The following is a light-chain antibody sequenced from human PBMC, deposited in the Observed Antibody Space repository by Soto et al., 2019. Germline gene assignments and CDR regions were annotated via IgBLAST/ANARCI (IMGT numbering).Light chain of an antibody. CDR2: DAF. V-gene: IGKV3-15*01. Sequence: EIVMTQSPATLSGSPGERATLSCRASQSVSSDLAWYQQKPGQAPRLLIYDAFTRATGIPARFSGSVSGTGFTLTISSRQSEDFAVYYCQQYNKWPLTFGGGTKVEIK. J-gene: IGKJ4*01. CDR3: QQYNKWPLT. CDR1: QSVSSD.